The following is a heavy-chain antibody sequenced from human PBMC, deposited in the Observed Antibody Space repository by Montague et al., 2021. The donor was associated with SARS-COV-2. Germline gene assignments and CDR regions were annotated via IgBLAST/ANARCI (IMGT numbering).Heavy chain of an antibody. CDR2: IYTSGST. D-gene: IGHD3-16*02. CDR3: ARGQPPRITFGGIISYGLDV. V-gene: IGHV4-4*07. Sequence: SETLSLTCTVSGGSITSYYWSWIRQPAGKGLECIGLIYTSGSTNYNPSLKSRVTMSVDTSKNQFSLKLRSVTAADTAVYYCARGQPPRITFGGIISYGLDVWGQGTTVTVSS. CDR1: GGSITSYY. J-gene: IGHJ6*02.